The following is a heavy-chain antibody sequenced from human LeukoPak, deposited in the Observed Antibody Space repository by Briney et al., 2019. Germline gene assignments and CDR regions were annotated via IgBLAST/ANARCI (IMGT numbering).Heavy chain of an antibody. Sequence: PSETLSLTCTVSGGSISSYYWSWIRQPAGKGLEWIGRIYTSGSTNYNPSLKSRVTKSVDTSKNQFSLKLSSVTAADTAVYYCARDRGVRGGSYGTWFDPWGQGTLVTVSS. CDR2: IYTSGST. V-gene: IGHV4-4*07. CDR1: GGSISSYY. D-gene: IGHD1-26*01. J-gene: IGHJ5*02. CDR3: ARDRGVRGGSYGTWFDP.